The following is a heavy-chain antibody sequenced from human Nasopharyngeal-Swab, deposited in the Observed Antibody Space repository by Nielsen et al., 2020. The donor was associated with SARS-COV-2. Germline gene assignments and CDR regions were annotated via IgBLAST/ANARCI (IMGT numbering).Heavy chain of an antibody. J-gene: IGHJ3*02. CDR1: GFTFSSYD. D-gene: IGHD3-22*01. CDR3: ARVSAYYDSSGHYDAFAI. Sequence: GESLKISCAASGFTFSSYDMHWVRQATGKGLEWVSAIGTAGDTYYPGSVKGRFTISRENAKNSLYLQMNSLRAEDTAVYYCARVSAYYDSSGHYDAFAIWGQGTMVTVAS. V-gene: IGHV3-13*01. CDR2: IGTAGDT.